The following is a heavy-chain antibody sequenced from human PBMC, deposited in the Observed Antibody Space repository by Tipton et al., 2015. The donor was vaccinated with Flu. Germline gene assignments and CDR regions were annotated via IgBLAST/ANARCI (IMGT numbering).Heavy chain of an antibody. J-gene: IGHJ6*03. V-gene: IGHV3-7*01. CDR2: IKPDGSEK. Sequence: SLRLSCAASGFTFSTSWMHWVRQAPGKGLEWVANIKPDGSEKYYVDSVKGRFTISRDNAKNSVYLQMNSLRAEDTAVYYCARDGPEWNYFSYMDVWGKGTAVSVS. CDR1: GFTFSTSW. D-gene: IGHD3-3*01. CDR3: ARDGPEWNYFSYMDV.